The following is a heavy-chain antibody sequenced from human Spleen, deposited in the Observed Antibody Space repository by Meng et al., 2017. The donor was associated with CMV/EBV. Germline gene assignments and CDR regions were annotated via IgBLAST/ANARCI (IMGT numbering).Heavy chain of an antibody. J-gene: IGHJ3*02. D-gene: IGHD5-24*01. CDR1: GYTFTAHY. Sequence: ASVKVSCKASGYTFTAHYFHWVRQAPGQGLEWMGWISTYNGNTNYAQRLQGRVTMTTDTSRSTAYMEVRSLIFEDTAVYYCARDRGASRDDYNYEAFDIWGQGTMVTVSS. V-gene: IGHV1-18*04. CDR3: ARDRGASRDDYNYEAFDI. CDR2: ISTYNGNT.